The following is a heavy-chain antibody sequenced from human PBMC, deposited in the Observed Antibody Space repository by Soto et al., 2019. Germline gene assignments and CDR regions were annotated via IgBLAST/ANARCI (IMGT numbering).Heavy chain of an antibody. J-gene: IGHJ6*02. D-gene: IGHD2-2*01. Sequence: ASVKVSCKASGGTFSSYAISWVRQAPGQGLEWMGGIIPIFGTANYAQKFQGRVTITADESTSTAYMELSSLRSEDTAVYYCARNSAGQAGHIVVVPAPTYYYYYGMDVWGQGTTVTVSS. CDR2: IIPIFGTA. CDR1: GGTFSSYA. CDR3: ARNSAGQAGHIVVVPAPTYYYYYGMDV. V-gene: IGHV1-69*13.